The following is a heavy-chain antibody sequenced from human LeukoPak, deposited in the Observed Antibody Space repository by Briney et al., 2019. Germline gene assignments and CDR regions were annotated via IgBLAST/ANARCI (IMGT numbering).Heavy chain of an antibody. CDR2: IYHSGST. Sequence: ASQTLSLTCAVSGGSISSGGYSWSWIRQPPGKGLEWIGYIYHSGSTYYNPSLKSRVTISVDRSKNQFSLKLSSVTAADTAVYYCARDRGMVAATPHYYYGMDVWGQGTTVTVSS. D-gene: IGHD2-15*01. J-gene: IGHJ6*02. CDR3: ARDRGMVAATPHYYYGMDV. CDR1: GGSISSGGYS. V-gene: IGHV4-30-2*01.